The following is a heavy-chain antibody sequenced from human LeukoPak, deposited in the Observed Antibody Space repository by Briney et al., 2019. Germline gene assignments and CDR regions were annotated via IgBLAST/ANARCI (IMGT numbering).Heavy chain of an antibody. V-gene: IGHV1-69*02. CDR1: GGTFSSYT. J-gene: IGHJ5*02. D-gene: IGHD3-10*01. Sequence: SVKVSCKASGGTFSSYTISWVRQAPGQGLEWMGRIIPILGIANYAQKFQGRVTITADKSASTAYMELSSLRSEDTAVYYCARSDYYGSGSFDPWGQGTLVTVSS. CDR3: ARSDYYGSGSFDP. CDR2: IIPILGIA.